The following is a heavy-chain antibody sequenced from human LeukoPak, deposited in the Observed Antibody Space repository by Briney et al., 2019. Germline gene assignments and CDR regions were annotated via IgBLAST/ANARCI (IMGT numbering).Heavy chain of an antibody. D-gene: IGHD1-1*01. CDR1: GGSISSYY. CDR2: IYYSGST. Sequence: PSETLSLTCTVSGGSISSYYWSWIRQPPGKGLEWIGYIYYSGSTNYNPSLKSRVTISVDTSKNQFSLKLSSVTAADTAVYYCARKVPWKNFDYWGQGTLVTVSS. J-gene: IGHJ4*02. CDR3: ARKVPWKNFDY. V-gene: IGHV4-59*08.